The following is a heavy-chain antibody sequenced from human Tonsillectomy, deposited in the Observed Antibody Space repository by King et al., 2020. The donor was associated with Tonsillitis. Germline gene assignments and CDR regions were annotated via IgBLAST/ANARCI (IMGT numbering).Heavy chain of an antibody. J-gene: IGHJ6*02. Sequence: QLVQSGAEVKKPGASVKVSCKASGYTFTSYDINWVRQATGQGLEWMGWMNPNSGNTGYAQKFQGRVTMTRNTSISTAYMELSSLRSEDTAVYYCARSGEDYYGSGTLYYYYYGMDVWGQGTTVTVSS. CDR3: ARSGEDYYGSGTLYYYYYGMDV. V-gene: IGHV1-8*01. CDR1: GYTFTSYD. CDR2: MNPNSGNT. D-gene: IGHD3-10*01.